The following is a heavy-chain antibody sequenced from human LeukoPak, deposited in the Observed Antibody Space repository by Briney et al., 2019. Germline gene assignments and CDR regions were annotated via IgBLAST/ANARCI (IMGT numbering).Heavy chain of an antibody. V-gene: IGHV4-38-2*02. CDR2: IYHSGST. CDR3: ARETVTYSAFDY. D-gene: IGHD2-15*01. Sequence: PSETLSLTCTVSGYSISSGYYWAWIRQPPGKGLEWIGTIYHSGSTYSNPSLKSRVTISVDTSKNQFSLRLSSVTAADTAVYYCARETVTYSAFDYWGQGTLVTVSS. CDR1: GYSISSGYY. J-gene: IGHJ4*02.